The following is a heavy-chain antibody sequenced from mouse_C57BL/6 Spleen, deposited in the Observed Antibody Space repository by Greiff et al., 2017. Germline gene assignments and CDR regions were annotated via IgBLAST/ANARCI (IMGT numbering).Heavy chain of an antibody. CDR1: GFTFSNYW. Sequence: EVHLVESGGGLVQPGGSMTLSCVASGFTFSNYWMNWVRQSPEQGLEWVAQIRLKSDNYATHYAESVKGRFTISRDDSKSSVYLQMNNLRAEDTGIYYCTDDGYYPGAWWGQGTLVTVSA. CDR2: IRLKSDNYAT. V-gene: IGHV6-3*01. CDR3: TDDGYYPGAW. J-gene: IGHJ3*02. D-gene: IGHD2-3*01.